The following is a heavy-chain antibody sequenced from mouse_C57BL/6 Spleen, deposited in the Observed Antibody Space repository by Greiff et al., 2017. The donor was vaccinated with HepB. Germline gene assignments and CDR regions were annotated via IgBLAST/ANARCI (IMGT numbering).Heavy chain of an antibody. CDR1: GYTFTDYY. CDR3: ARDDTTAHFDY. D-gene: IGHD1-2*01. V-gene: IGHV1-26*01. J-gene: IGHJ2*01. Sequence: EVQLQQSGPELVKPGASVKISCKASGYTFTDYYMNWVKQSHGKSLEWIGDINPNNGGTSYNQKFKGKATLTVDKSSSTAYMELRSLTSEDSAVYYCARDDTTAHFDYWGQGTTLTVSS. CDR2: INPNNGGT.